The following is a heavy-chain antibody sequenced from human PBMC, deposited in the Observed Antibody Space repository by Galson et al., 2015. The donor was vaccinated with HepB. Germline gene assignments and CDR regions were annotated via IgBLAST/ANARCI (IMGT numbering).Heavy chain of an antibody. CDR3: AHSTRRYQLLWYPRTGIWFDP. CDR1: GFSLSTSGVG. J-gene: IGHJ5*02. Sequence: PALVKPTQTLTLTCTFSGFSLSTSGVGVGWIRQPPGKALEWLALIYWDDDKRYSPSLKSRLTITKDTSKNQVVLTMTNMDPVDTATYYCAHSTRRYQLLWYPRTGIWFDPWGQGTLVTVSS. CDR2: IYWDDDK. V-gene: IGHV2-5*02. D-gene: IGHD2-2*01.